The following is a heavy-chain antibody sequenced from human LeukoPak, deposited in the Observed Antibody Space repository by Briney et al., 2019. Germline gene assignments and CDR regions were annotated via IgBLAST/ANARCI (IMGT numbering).Heavy chain of an antibody. V-gene: IGHV1-69*04. J-gene: IGHJ4*02. CDR1: GGTFSSYA. D-gene: IGHD3-10*01. CDR2: IIPILGIA. CDR3: ARSGDLWFGELLYGYFDY. Sequence: SVKVSCKASGGTFSSYAISWVRQAPGQGLEWMGRIIPILGIANYAQKFQGRVTITADKSTSTAYMELSSLRSEDTAVYYCARSGDLWFGELLYGYFDYWGQGTLDTVSS.